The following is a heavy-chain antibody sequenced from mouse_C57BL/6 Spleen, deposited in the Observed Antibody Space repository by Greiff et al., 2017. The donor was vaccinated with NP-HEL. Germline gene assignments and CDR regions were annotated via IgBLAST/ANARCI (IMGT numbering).Heavy chain of an antibody. CDR2: IYPGDGDT. D-gene: IGHD2-5*01. J-gene: IGHJ3*01. Sequence: VKLQQSGPELVKPGASVKISCKASGYAFSSSWMNWVKQRPGKGLEWIGRIYPGDGDTNYNGKFKGKATLAADKSSSTAYMQLSSLTSEDSAVYFCARGGYSNPFAYWGQGTLVTVSA. V-gene: IGHV1-82*01. CDR1: GYAFSSSW. CDR3: ARGGYSNPFAY.